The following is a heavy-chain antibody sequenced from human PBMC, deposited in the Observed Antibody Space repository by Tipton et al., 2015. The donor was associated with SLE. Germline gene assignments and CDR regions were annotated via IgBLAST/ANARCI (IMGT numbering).Heavy chain of an antibody. CDR2: IYHSGST. J-gene: IGHJ4*02. V-gene: IGHV4-30-2*01. D-gene: IGHD6-6*01. Sequence: TLSLTCAVSGGSISSGGYSWSWIRQPPGKGLEWIGYIYHSGSTYYNPSLKSRVTISVDTSKNQFSLKLSSVTAADTAVYYCARDGAARGDFGYWGQGTLVTVSS. CDR3: ARDGAARGDFGY. CDR1: GGSISSGGYS.